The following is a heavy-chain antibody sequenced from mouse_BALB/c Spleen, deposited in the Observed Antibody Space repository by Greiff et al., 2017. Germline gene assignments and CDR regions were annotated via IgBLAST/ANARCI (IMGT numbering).Heavy chain of an antibody. J-gene: IGHJ4*01. CDR1: GYSITSDYA. D-gene: IGHD1-1*01. V-gene: IGHV3-2*02. CDR3: ARKGYYGSSYNAMDY. CDR2: ISYSGST. Sequence: EVKLVESGPGLVKPSQSLSLTCPVTGYSITSDYAWNWIRPFPGNKLEWMGYISYSGSTSYNPSLKSRISITRDTSKNQFFLQLNSVTTEDTATYYCARKGYYGSSYNAMDYWGQGTSVTVSA.